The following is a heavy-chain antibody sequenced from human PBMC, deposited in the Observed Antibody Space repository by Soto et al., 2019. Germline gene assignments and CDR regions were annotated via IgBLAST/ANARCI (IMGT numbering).Heavy chain of an antibody. CDR2: IYYNENT. J-gene: IGHJ1*01. Sequence: SETLSLTCTVSGGSVSSGSFYWSWIRQPPGKGLEWIGYIYYNENTNYNPSLKSRVTISVDTSKNQFSLKLSSVTAADTAVFYCAAGYRHGFYISCGQGTRVIVS. D-gene: IGHD3-16*02. CDR3: AAGYRHGFYIS. CDR1: GGSVSSGSFY. V-gene: IGHV4-61*01.